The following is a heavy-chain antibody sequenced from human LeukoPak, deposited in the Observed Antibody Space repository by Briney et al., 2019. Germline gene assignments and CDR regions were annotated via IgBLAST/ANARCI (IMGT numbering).Heavy chain of an antibody. CDR1: GFTFSSYA. Sequence: PGRSLRLSCAASGFTFSSYAMHWVRQAPGKGLEWVAVISYDGSNKYYADSVKGRFTISRDNSKNTLYLQMNSLRAEDTAVYYCARNNQYQLLWAFDIWGQGTMVTVSS. CDR2: ISYDGSNK. CDR3: ARNNQYQLLWAFDI. V-gene: IGHV3-30-3*01. J-gene: IGHJ3*02. D-gene: IGHD2-2*01.